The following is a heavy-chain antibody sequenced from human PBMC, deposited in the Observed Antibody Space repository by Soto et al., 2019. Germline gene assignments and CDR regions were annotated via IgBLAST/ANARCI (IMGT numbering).Heavy chain of an antibody. D-gene: IGHD3-3*01. CDR3: AKDYSITILGVVIGDDYYYMDV. Sequence: GSLRLSCTTCGFTFNRYGMHWVRQAPGKGLEWVAIIWYDGSNKYYADSVKGRFTISRDNSKNTLYLQMNSLRAEDTAVYYCAKDYSITILGVVIGDDYYYMDVWGKGTTVTVSS. CDR1: GFTFNRYG. J-gene: IGHJ6*03. V-gene: IGHV3-30*02. CDR2: IWYDGSNK.